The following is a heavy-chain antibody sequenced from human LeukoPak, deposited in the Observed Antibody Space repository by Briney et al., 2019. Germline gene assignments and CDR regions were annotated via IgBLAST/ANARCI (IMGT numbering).Heavy chain of an antibody. CDR1: GVTFSSYG. CDR2: ISSDGDDK. CDR3: TTKVIRGNSGDEYYD. Sequence: GGSLRLSCAASGVTFSSYGMHWVRQGPGKGLEWVSLISSDGDDKLYGDSVKGRCTISRDDSKSTLYLQMNSLRAEDTAVYYCTTKVIRGNSGDEYYDCGQGTLVTVSS. J-gene: IGHJ4*02. D-gene: IGHD5-12*01. V-gene: IGHV3-30*03.